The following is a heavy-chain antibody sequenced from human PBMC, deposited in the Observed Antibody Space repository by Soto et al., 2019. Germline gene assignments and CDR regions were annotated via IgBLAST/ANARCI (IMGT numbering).Heavy chain of an antibody. D-gene: IGHD6-19*01. V-gene: IGHV3-9*01. CDR2: ISWNSGSI. CDR3: AKSGSIAVAGSGEFDY. J-gene: IGHJ4*02. CDR1: GFTFDDYA. Sequence: ESGGGLVQPGRSLRLSCAASGFTFDDYAMHWVRQAPGKGLEWVSGISWNSGSIGYADSVKGRFTISRDNAKNSLYLQMNSLRAEDTALYYCAKSGSIAVAGSGEFDYWGQGTLVTVSS.